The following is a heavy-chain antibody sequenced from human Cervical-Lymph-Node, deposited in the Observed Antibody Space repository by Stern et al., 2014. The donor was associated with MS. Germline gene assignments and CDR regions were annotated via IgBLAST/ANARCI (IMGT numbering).Heavy chain of an antibody. D-gene: IGHD2-21*01. V-gene: IGHV1-46*01. CDR3: ARGSYSLERGGEPFDY. Sequence: VQLVESGAEVKKPGASVRVSCKASGYSFTNYYMHWVRQAPGQGLEWMGMINPSSGGTIYAQSFQGRVTMTRDTSTSTVYMGLSTLRAGDTAVYYCARGSYSLERGGEPFDYWGQGTLVTVSS. J-gene: IGHJ4*02. CDR1: GYSFTNYY. CDR2: INPSSGGT.